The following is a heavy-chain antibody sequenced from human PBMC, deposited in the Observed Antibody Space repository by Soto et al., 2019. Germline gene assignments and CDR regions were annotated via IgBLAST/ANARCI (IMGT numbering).Heavy chain of an antibody. Sequence: SSETLSLTCAVSGGSISSGGYSWSWIRQPPGKGLEWIGYIYHSGSTYYNPSLKSRVTISVDRSKNQLSLKLSSVTAADTAVYYCARVNIVIYGSGSYWFDPWGQGTLVTVSS. J-gene: IGHJ5*02. CDR2: IYHSGST. CDR1: GGSISSGGYS. D-gene: IGHD3-10*01. CDR3: ARVNIVIYGSGSYWFDP. V-gene: IGHV4-30-2*01.